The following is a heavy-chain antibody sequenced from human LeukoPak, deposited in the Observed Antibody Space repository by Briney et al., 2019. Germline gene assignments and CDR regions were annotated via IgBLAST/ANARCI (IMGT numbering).Heavy chain of an antibody. J-gene: IGHJ4*02. D-gene: IGHD7-27*01. CDR3: ARDNWGSLDY. V-gene: IGHV4-59*11. Sequence: SETLSLTCTVSGSSISSHSWGWIRQPPGKGLEWISYDSNNGNINYNPALKSRVTISVDTSKRQISLNLRSVTAADTAVYYCARDNWGSLDYWGQGTLVTVSS. CDR1: GSSISSHS. CDR2: DSNNGNI.